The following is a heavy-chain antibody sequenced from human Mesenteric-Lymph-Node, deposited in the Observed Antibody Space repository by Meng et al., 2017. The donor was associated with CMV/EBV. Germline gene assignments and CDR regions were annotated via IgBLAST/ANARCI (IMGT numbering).Heavy chain of an antibody. CDR2: INPNSGGT. CDR3: ARVLMVVGCTSCFTLPFDY. D-gene: IGHD2-2*02. CDR1: GYSFTGYY. Sequence: ASVKVSCKASGYSFTGYYLHWVRQTPGQGLEWVGWINPNSGGTNYSQKFQGRVTMTRDTSISTAYMELSRLRSDDTAVYYCARVLMVVGCTSCFTLPFDYWGQGTLVTVSS. V-gene: IGHV1-2*02. J-gene: IGHJ4*02.